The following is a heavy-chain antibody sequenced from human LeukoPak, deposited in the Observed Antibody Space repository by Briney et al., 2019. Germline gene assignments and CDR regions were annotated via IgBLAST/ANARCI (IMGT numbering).Heavy chain of an antibody. CDR3: ASVGGALAAAGFDWYFDL. CDR1: GYSFTSYW. Sequence: GESLQISCKGSGYSFTSYWIGWVRQMPGKGLEWMGIIYPGDSDTRYSPSFQGQVTISADKSISTAYLQWSSLKASDTAMYYCASVGGALAAAGFDWYFDLWGRGTLVTVSS. D-gene: IGHD6-13*01. J-gene: IGHJ2*01. V-gene: IGHV5-51*01. CDR2: IYPGDSDT.